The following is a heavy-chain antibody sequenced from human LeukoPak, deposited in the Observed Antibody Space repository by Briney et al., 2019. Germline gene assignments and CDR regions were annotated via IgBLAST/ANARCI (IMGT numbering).Heavy chain of an antibody. CDR2: SNPNGGTT. V-gene: IGHV3-74*01. D-gene: IGHD3-3*01. CDR3: ARPLFSFGDEGVK. J-gene: IGHJ4*02. CDR1: GFKLSTYW. Sequence: GGSLRLSCEVSGFKLSTYWMHWVRQVPGQGLVWVAASNPNGGTTDYADSVRARFTISRDNAKNTLYLQMDSLRADDTGVYFCARPLFSFGDEGVKWGQGTLVTVSS.